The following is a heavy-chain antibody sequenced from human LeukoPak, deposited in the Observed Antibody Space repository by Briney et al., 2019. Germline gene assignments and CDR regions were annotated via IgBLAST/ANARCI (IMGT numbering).Heavy chain of an antibody. J-gene: IGHJ4*02. CDR3: ARDRSYGSFDF. V-gene: IGHV3-20*01. CDR1: GFTFDDHG. Sequence: GGSLRLSCAASGFTFDDHGMNWVRQAPGKGLEWVSGINWNGGSTFYADSVKGRFTISRDNTKNALYLQMNSLTAEDTALYHCARDRSYGSFDFWGQGTLVTVSS. CDR2: INWNGGST. D-gene: IGHD5-18*01.